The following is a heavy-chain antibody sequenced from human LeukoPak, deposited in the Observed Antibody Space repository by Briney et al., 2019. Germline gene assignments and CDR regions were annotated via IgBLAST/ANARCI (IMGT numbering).Heavy chain of an antibody. CDR2: ISASGST. J-gene: IGHJ4*02. CDR1: NGSISIYY. CDR3: AREITVTRPFDY. Sequence: PSETLSLTCTVSNGSISIYYWSWVRQPAGKGLEWIGRISASGSTNYNPSLKSRVTMSLDTSKNQFSLKLSFVTAADTAVYYCAREITVTRPFDYWGPGTLVTVSS. D-gene: IGHD4-17*01. V-gene: IGHV4-4*07.